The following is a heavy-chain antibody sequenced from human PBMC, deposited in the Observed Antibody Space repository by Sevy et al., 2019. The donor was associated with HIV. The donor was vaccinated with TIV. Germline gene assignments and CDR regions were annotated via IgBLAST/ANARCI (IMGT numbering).Heavy chain of an antibody. D-gene: IGHD5-12*01. Sequence: GESLKISCKGSGYSFTSYWIGWVRQMPGKGLEWMGIIYPGDSDTRYSPSFQGQVTISADKSISTAYLQWSSLKASDTGMYYCARRGNYRGYRGGDAFDIWGQGTMVTVSS. J-gene: IGHJ3*02. CDR1: GYSFTSYW. V-gene: IGHV5-51*01. CDR2: IYPGDSDT. CDR3: ARRGNYRGYRGGDAFDI.